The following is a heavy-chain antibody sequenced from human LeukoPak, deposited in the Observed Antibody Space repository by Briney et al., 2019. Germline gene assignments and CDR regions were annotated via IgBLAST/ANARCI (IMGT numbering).Heavy chain of an antibody. D-gene: IGHD2-2*01. CDR3: AKRTKIGYCSSTSCYRYYYGMDV. Sequence: PSETLSLTCAVYGGSFSGYYWSWLRQPPGKGLEWIGEINHSGSTNYNPSLKSRVTISVDTSKNQFSLKLSSVTAADTAVYYCAKRTKIGYCSSTSCYRYYYGMDVWGQGTTVTVSS. J-gene: IGHJ6*02. CDR1: GGSFSGYY. CDR2: INHSGST. V-gene: IGHV4-34*01.